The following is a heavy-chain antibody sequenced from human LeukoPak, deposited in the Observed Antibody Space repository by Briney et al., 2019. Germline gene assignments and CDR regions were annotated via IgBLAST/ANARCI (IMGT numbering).Heavy chain of an antibody. D-gene: IGHD5-12*01. CDR3: ARHGEGSGFDGQFDY. Sequence: SETLSLTCTVSGGPISSSSYYWGWIRQPPGKGLEWIGSIYYSGSTFYNPSLKSRVTISVDTSKIQFYLKLSFVTAADTAVYYCARHGEGSGFDGQFDYWSQGTLVTVSS. CDR1: GGPISSSSYY. J-gene: IGHJ4*02. CDR2: IYYSGST. V-gene: IGHV4-39*01.